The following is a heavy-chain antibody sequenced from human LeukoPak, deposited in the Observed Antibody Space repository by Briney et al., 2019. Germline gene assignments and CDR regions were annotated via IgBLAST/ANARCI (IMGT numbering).Heavy chain of an antibody. CDR2: IKQDGSEK. Sequence: PGGSLRLSCAASGFTFSSYWMSWVRQAPGKGLEWVANIKQDGSEKYYVDSVKGRFTISRDNSKNTLYLQMNSLRAEDTAVYYCAKGFGRVGTYFDYWGQGTLVTVSS. D-gene: IGHD3-16*01. CDR1: GFTFSSYW. J-gene: IGHJ4*02. CDR3: AKGFGRVGTYFDY. V-gene: IGHV3-7*01.